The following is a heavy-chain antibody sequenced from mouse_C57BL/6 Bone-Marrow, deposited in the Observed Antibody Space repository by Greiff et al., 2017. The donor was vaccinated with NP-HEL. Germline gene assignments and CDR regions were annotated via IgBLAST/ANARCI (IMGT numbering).Heavy chain of an antibody. D-gene: IGHD1-1*01. V-gene: IGHV5-16*01. Sequence: DVKLVESEGGLVQPGSSMKLSCTASGFTFSDYYMAWVRQVPEKGLEWVANINYDGSSTYYLDSLKSRFIISRDNAKNILYLQMSSLKSEDTATYYCARGDYYGSSNYYAMDYWGQGTSVTVSS. CDR1: GFTFSDYY. CDR2: INYDGSST. J-gene: IGHJ4*01. CDR3: ARGDYYGSSNYYAMDY.